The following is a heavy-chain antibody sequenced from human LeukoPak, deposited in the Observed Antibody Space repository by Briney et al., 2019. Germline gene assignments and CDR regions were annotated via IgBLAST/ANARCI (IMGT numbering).Heavy chain of an antibody. J-gene: IGHJ4*02. CDR2: ITGSRADT. Sequence: GGSLRLSCAASGFSFSNHPMSWVRQAPGEGLEWVSAITGSRADTFYADSVKGRFSISRDNSKNTLYLQMNSLRAEDTAIYYCAKDGYGSGSYSQYFDYWGQGTLVTVSS. D-gene: IGHD3-10*01. V-gene: IGHV3-23*01. CDR1: GFSFSNHP. CDR3: AKDGYGSGSYSQYFDY.